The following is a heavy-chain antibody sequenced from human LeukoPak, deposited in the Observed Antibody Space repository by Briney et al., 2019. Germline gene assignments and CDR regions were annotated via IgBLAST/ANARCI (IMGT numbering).Heavy chain of an antibody. J-gene: IGHJ4*02. CDR2: IYYSGST. D-gene: IGHD1-26*01. Sequence: SETLSLTCTVSGYSISSGYYWGWIRQPPGKGLEWIGYIYYSGSTNYNPSLKSRVTISVDTSKNRFSLKLSSVTAADTAVYYCASGSYREDYWGQGTLVTVSS. V-gene: IGHV4-61*01. CDR1: GYSISSGYY. CDR3: ASGSYREDY.